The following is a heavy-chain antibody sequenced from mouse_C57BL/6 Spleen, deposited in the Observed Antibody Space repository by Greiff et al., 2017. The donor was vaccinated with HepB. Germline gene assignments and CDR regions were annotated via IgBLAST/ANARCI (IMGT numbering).Heavy chain of an antibody. Sequence: QVQLKQPGAELVKPGASVKMSCKASGYTFTSYWITWVKQRPGQGLEWIGDIYPGSGSTNYNEKFKSKATLTVDTSSSTAYMQLSSLTSEDSAVYYCALANWAYYYAMDYWGQGTSVTVSS. D-gene: IGHD4-1*01. V-gene: IGHV1-55*01. CDR2: IYPGSGST. CDR1: GYTFTSYW. J-gene: IGHJ4*01. CDR3: ALANWAYYYAMDY.